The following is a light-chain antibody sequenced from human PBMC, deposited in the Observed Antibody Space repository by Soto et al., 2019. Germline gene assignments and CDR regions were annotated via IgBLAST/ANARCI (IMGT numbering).Light chain of an antibody. CDR2: KAS. Sequence: DIQMTQSPSTLSASMGDRVTITCRASQFISTWLAWYQQKPGKAPKLLIYKASSLESGVPSRFSGNGSGTEFTLTISSLQPDDFATYYCQQYNDYSPRTFGQGTKVEIK. CDR3: QQYNDYSPRT. CDR1: QFISTW. V-gene: IGKV1-5*03. J-gene: IGKJ1*01.